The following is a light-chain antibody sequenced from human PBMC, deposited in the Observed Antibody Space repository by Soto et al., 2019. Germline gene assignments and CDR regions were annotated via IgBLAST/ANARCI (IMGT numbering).Light chain of an antibody. Sequence: EIVLTQSPATLSLSPGERATLSCRASQSVSSYLAWYQQKPGQAPRLLIYDASNRATGIPARFSGSGSGTAFTLTTSSPEPEDFAVYYCHQRSNWPPWTFGQGTKVEIK. J-gene: IGKJ1*01. CDR1: QSVSSY. CDR2: DAS. CDR3: HQRSNWPPWT. V-gene: IGKV3-11*01.